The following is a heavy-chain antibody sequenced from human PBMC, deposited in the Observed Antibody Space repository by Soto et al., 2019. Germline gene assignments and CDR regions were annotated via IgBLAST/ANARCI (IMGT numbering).Heavy chain of an antibody. V-gene: IGHV1-3*01. CDR1: GYIFTNYA. Sequence: GASVKVSCKASGYIFTNYAIHWVRQAPVQRFEWMGWINAGNGDTKYSQKFQGRVTITRDASASTAYMELSSLGSEDTAVYYCARKHESVTSPLLFYWGQGTLVTVAS. D-gene: IGHD3-10*01. CDR2: INAGNGDT. J-gene: IGHJ4*02. CDR3: ARKHESVTSPLLFY.